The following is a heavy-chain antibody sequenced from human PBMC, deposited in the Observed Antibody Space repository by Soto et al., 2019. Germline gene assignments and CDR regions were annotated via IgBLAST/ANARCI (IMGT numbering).Heavy chain of an antibody. CDR3: ARGTGYSSGWRDDYFDY. Sequence: QVQLVQSGAEVKKPGSSVKVSCKASGGTFSSYAISWVRQAPGQGLEWMGGIIPIFGTANYGQKFQGRVTITAYESRSKANMEVSSLRSEDTSVYYCARGTGYSSGWRDDYFDYWGQGTLVTVSS. D-gene: IGHD6-19*01. J-gene: IGHJ4*02. CDR2: IIPIFGTA. CDR1: GGTFSSYA. V-gene: IGHV1-69*12.